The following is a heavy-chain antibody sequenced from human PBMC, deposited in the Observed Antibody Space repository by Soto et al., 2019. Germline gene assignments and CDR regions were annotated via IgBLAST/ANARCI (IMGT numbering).Heavy chain of an antibody. V-gene: IGHV5-51*01. D-gene: IGHD6-19*01. J-gene: IGHJ6*02. CDR2: IYPGDSDT. Sequence: PGESLKISCKGSGYSFTSYWIGWVRQMPGKGLEWMGIIYPGDSDTRYNPSFQGQVTISADKSISTAYLQWSSLKASDTAMYYCARGGWSSYYYYFGMDVWGQGTTVTVSS. CDR1: GYSFTSYW. CDR3: ARGGWSSYYYYFGMDV.